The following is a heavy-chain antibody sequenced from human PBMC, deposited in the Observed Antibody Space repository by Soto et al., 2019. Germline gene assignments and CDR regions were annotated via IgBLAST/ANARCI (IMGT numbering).Heavy chain of an antibody. Sequence: GESLKISCKGSGYSFAGYWITWVGQKPGKGLEWMGRIDPSDSQAYYSPSFRGHVTISVTKSITTVFLQWSSLRASDTAMYYCARQIYDSDTGPNFQYYFDSWGQGTPVTVSS. CDR3: ARQIYDSDTGPNFQYYFDS. V-gene: IGHV5-10-1*01. J-gene: IGHJ4*02. CDR2: IDPSDSQA. D-gene: IGHD3-22*01. CDR1: GYSFAGYW.